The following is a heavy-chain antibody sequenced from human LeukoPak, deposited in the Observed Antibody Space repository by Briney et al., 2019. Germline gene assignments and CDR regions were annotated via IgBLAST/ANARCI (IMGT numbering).Heavy chain of an antibody. CDR2: IYYSGST. CDR3: ASGRDQLTYFQY. V-gene: IGHV4-59*08. J-gene: IGHJ1*01. CDR1: GGSISSYY. Sequence: SETLSLTCTVSGGSISSYYWSWIRQPPGKGLEWIGYIYYSGSTNYNPSLKSRVTISVDTSKNQFSLMLSSVTAADTAVYYCASGRDQLTYFQYWGQGTLATVSS. D-gene: IGHD4/OR15-4a*01.